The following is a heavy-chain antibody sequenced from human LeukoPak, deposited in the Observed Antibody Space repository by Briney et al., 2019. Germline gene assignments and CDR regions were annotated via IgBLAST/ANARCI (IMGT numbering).Heavy chain of an antibody. V-gene: IGHV3-23*01. D-gene: IGHD2-2*01. CDR1: GFTFSSYA. Sequence: GGSLRLSCAASGFTFSSYAMSWVRQAPGKGLEWVSAISGSGGSAYYADSVKGRFTISRDNSKNTLYLQMNSLRAEDTAVYYCAKHCSSTSCFRFDYWGQGTLVTVSS. CDR3: AKHCSSTSCFRFDY. J-gene: IGHJ4*02. CDR2: ISGSGGSA.